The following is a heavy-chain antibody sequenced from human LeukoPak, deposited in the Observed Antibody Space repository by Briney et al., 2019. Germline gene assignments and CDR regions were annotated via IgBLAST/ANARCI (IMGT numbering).Heavy chain of an antibody. CDR1: GFIFSNYW. Sequence: PGGSLRLSCATSGFIFSNYWMSWVRQAPGKGLEWVANIKHDGSAKFYVNSAKGRFTISRDNAKNSLYLQMNSLRAEDTAVYYCARKGGYYYDTGAFDIWGQGTMVTVSS. J-gene: IGHJ3*02. D-gene: IGHD3-22*01. V-gene: IGHV3-7*01. CDR3: ARKGGYYYDTGAFDI. CDR2: IKHDGSAK.